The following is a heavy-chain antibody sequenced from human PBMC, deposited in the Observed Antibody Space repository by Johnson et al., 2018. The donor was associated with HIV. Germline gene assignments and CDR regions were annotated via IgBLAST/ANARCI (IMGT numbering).Heavy chain of an antibody. CDR2: ISWNGGST. V-gene: IGHV3-20*04. D-gene: IGHD3-3*01. Sequence: LVESGGCVVRPGGSLRLSCAASGLTFDDYGMSWVRQAPGKGLEWVSGISWNGGSTGYADSVKGRFSISRDNAKNSLYLQMNSLRAEDTALYYCARYFGVVIYDAFDIWGQGTMVTVSS. J-gene: IGHJ3*02. CDR1: GLTFDDYG. CDR3: ARYFGVVIYDAFDI.